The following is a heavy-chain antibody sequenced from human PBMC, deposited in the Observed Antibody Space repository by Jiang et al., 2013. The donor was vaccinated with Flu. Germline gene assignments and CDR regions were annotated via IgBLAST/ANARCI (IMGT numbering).Heavy chain of an antibody. D-gene: IGHD3-22*01. J-gene: IGHJ3*02. V-gene: IGHV4-59*01. CDR2: IYYSGST. CDR3: ARDPLGGYYYDSSGYPNDAFDI. CDR1: GGSISSYY. Sequence: TVSGGSISSYYWSWIRQPPGKGLEWIGYIYYSGSTNYNPSLKSRVTISVDTSKNQFSLKLSSVTAADTAVYYCARDPLGGYYYDSSGYPNDAFDIWGQGTMVTVSS.